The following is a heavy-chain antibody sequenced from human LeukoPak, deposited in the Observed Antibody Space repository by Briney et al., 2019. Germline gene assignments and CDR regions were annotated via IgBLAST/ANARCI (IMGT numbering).Heavy chain of an antibody. J-gene: IGHJ4*02. Sequence: GGSLRLSCAASGITFSSDAMHWVRQAPGKGLEWVAVISYDGSNKYYADSVKGRFTISRDNSKNTLYLQMNSLRAEDTAVYYCARDAYGSGSYSYFDYWGQGTLVTVSS. CDR2: ISYDGSNK. CDR3: ARDAYGSGSYSYFDY. CDR1: GITFSSDA. V-gene: IGHV3-30*04. D-gene: IGHD3-10*01.